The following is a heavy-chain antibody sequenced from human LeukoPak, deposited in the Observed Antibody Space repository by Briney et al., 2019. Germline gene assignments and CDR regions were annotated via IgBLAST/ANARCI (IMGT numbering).Heavy chain of an antibody. CDR2: MSPNSGDT. V-gene: IGHV1-8*01. Sequence: ASVKVSCKASGYTFTSHDINWVRQASGQGLEWMGWMSPNSGDTGYAQKFQGRVTMTSDSSISTAYMELSSLRSEDTAIYYCVRTPPNWGFDYWGQGTLVTVSS. CDR1: GYTFTSHD. D-gene: IGHD7-27*01. CDR3: VRTPPNWGFDY. J-gene: IGHJ4*02.